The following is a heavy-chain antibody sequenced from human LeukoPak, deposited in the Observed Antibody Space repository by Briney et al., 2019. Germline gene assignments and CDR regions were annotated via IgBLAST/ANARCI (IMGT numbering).Heavy chain of an antibody. J-gene: IGHJ4*02. V-gene: IGHV3-30-3*01. CDR3: ARDPIPGAPESFGR. CDR2: ISHDGTTK. D-gene: IGHD1-14*01. CDR1: GFTFSTHA. Sequence: GRSLRLSCAASGFTFSTHAMHWGPQAPGKGPEWGTVISHDGTTKYYAEFVKGRFTISRDKSKNQLSLQMGSLRVDDTAIYYCARDPIPGAPESFGRRGQGTLVHVSS.